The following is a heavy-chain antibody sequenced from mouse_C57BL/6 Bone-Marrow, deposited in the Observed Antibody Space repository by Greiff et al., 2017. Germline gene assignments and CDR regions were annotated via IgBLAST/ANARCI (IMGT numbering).Heavy chain of an antibody. CDR2: IRNKANNHAT. Sequence: EVQLQESGGGLVQPGGSMKLSCAASGFTFSDAWMDWVRQSPEKGLEWVAEIRNKANNHATYYAESVKGRFTISRDDSKSSVYLQMNSLRAEDTVIYYCALLRPWYFDVWGTGTTVTVSS. V-gene: IGHV6-6*01. D-gene: IGHD1-1*01. J-gene: IGHJ1*03. CDR1: GFTFSDAW. CDR3: ALLRPWYFDV.